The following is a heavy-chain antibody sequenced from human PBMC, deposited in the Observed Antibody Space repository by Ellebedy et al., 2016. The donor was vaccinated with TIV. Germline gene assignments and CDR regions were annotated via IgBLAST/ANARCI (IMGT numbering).Heavy chain of an antibody. Sequence: GESLKISCAASGFTFASYAMSWVRQAPGKGLEWVSIITGSGGSLYYADSVKGRFTISRDNSKNTLHLQMDSLRAEDTAIYYCVRDRYDSDLDYWGQGTLVTVSS. CDR3: VRDRYDSDLDY. J-gene: IGHJ4*02. CDR1: GFTFASYA. V-gene: IGHV3-23*01. CDR2: ITGSGGSL. D-gene: IGHD3-22*01.